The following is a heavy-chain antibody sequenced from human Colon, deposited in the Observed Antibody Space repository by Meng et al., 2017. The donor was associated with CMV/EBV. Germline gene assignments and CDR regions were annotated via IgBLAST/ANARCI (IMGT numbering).Heavy chain of an antibody. V-gene: IGHV1-69*08. J-gene: IGHJ4*02. CDR2: VIPSLGTT. Sequence: SGGPFSSYTIGWVRQAPGQGLEWMGRVIPSLGTTNYAQKFQGRVTIIADKSTGTVYMELSSLISEDTAVYYCAKEEVLWSGYHFDYWGQGTLVTVSS. CDR3: AKEEVLWSGYHFDY. CDR1: GGPFSSYT. D-gene: IGHD3-3*01.